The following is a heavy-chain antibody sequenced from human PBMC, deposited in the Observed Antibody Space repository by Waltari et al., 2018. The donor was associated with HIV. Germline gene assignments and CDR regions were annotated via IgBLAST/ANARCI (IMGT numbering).Heavy chain of an antibody. CDR3: AKDGEAQWGGYSDGFTDYGMDV. V-gene: IGHV3-9*01. Sequence: EAQLVESGGGLVQPGRSLRLSCAASGFTFDDYGMPWVRQAPGKGPEWVSGISWNSGSIAYADSVKGRFTISRDNAENSLYLQMNSLRPEDTALYYCAKDGEAQWGGYSDGFTDYGMDVWGQGTTVIVSS. J-gene: IGHJ6*02. CDR1: GFTFDDYG. CDR2: ISWNSGSI. D-gene: IGHD3-3*01.